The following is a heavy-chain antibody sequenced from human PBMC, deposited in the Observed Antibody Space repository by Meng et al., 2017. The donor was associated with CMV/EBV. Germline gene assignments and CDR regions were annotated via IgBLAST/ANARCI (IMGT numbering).Heavy chain of an antibody. Sequence: ASVKVSCKASGYTFTGYYMHWVRQAPGQGLEWMGWINPNSGGTNYAQKFQGRVTMTRDTSISTAYMELSRLRSDDTAVYYCARVIGRDGYNLRDWGQGTLVTVSS. D-gene: IGHD5-24*01. J-gene: IGHJ4*02. CDR3: ARVIGRDGYNLRD. V-gene: IGHV1-2*02. CDR2: INPNSGGT. CDR1: GYTFTGYY.